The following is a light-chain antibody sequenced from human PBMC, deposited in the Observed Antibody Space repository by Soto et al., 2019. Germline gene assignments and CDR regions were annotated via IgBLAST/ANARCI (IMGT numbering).Light chain of an antibody. CDR3: QQYKDYWT. V-gene: IGKV1-5*03. CDR2: ETS. CDR1: QSISRW. Sequence: DIQMTHSPSSLSASVGDRVTITYRASQSISRWFAWYQQKPGKAPELLIYETSSLEDGVPSRFTGSGSGTEFSLTITSLQPEDFASYYCQQYKDYWTFGQGTKVDIK. J-gene: IGKJ1*01.